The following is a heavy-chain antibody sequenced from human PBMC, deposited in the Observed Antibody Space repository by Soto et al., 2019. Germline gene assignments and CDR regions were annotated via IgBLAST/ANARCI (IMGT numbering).Heavy chain of an antibody. V-gene: IGHV1-69*04. CDR1: GYTFTSYY. Sequence: ASVKVSCKASGYTFTSYYMHWVRQAPGQGLEWMGRIIPILGIANYAQKFQGRVTITADKSTSTAYMELSSLRSEDTAVYYCARGVGFPTRAANPRGYYYYMDVWGKGTTVTVSS. D-gene: IGHD2-15*01. CDR2: IIPILGIA. J-gene: IGHJ6*03. CDR3: ARGVGFPTRAANPRGYYYYMDV.